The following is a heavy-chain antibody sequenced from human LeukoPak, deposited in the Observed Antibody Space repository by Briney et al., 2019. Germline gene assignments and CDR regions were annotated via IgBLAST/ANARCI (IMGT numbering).Heavy chain of an antibody. CDR1: GGSFSGYY. J-gene: IGHJ4*02. V-gene: IGHV4-34*01. CDR2: INHSGST. CDR3: ARGEGQYGSGSYSYYFDY. D-gene: IGHD3-10*01. Sequence: SETLSLTRAVYGGSFSGYYWSWIRQPPGKGLEWIGEINHSGSTNYNPSLKSRVTISVDTSKTQFSLKLSSVTAADTAVYYCARGEGQYGSGSYSYYFDYWGQGTLATISS.